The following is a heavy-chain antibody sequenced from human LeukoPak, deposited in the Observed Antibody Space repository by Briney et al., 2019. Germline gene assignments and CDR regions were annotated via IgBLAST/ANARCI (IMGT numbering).Heavy chain of an antibody. D-gene: IGHD3-3*01. CDR2: IIPIFGTA. CDR3: ARVAEGLLHAPYYWFDP. J-gene: IGHJ5*02. CDR1: GGAFSSYA. V-gene: IGHV1-69*05. Sequence: SVKVSCKASGGAFSSYAISWVRQAPGQGLEWMGRIIPIFGTANYAQKFQGRVTITTDESTSTAYMELSSLRSEDTAVYYCARVAEGLLHAPYYWFDPWGQGTLVTVSS.